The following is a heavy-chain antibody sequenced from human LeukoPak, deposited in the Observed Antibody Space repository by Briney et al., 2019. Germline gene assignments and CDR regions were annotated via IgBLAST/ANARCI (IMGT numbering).Heavy chain of an antibody. J-gene: IGHJ4*02. CDR2: ISSCSSYI. D-gene: IGHD5-12*01. V-gene: IGHV3-21*01. CDR3: ARLTVATNEDY. CDR1: GFTFSSYS. Sequence: PGGSLRLSCAASGFTFSSYSMNWVRQAPGKGLEGVSSISSCSSYIYYADSVKGRFTISRDNAKNSLYLQMNSLRAEDTAVYYCARLTVATNEDYWGQGTLVTVSS.